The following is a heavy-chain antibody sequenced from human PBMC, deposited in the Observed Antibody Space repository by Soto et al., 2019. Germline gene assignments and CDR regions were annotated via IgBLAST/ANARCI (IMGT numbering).Heavy chain of an antibody. J-gene: IGHJ6*02. V-gene: IGHV4-31*03. CDR3: ARDKFGELGYYYYGMDV. CDR2: IYYSGST. CDR1: GGSISSGGYY. Sequence: SETLSLTCTVSGGSISSGGYYWSWIRQHPGKGLEWIGYIYYSGSTYYNPSLKSRVTISVDTSKNQFSLKLSSVTAADTAVYYCARDKFGELGYYYYGMDVWGQGTTVTVSS. D-gene: IGHD3-10*01.